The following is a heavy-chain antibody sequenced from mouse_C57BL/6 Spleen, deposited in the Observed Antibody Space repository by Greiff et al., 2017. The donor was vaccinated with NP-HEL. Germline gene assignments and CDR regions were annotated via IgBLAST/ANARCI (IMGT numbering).Heavy chain of an antibody. CDR2: ISGGGGNT. CDR1: GFTFSSYT. V-gene: IGHV5-9*01. CDR3: ARQGEIYYDYGGFAY. Sequence: EVQGVESGGGLVKPGGSLKLSCAASGFTFSSYTMSWVRQTPEKRLEWVATISGGGGNTYYPDSVKGRFTISRDNAKNTLYLQMSSLRSEDTALYYCARQGEIYYDYGGFAYWGQGTLVTVSA. J-gene: IGHJ3*01. D-gene: IGHD2-4*01.